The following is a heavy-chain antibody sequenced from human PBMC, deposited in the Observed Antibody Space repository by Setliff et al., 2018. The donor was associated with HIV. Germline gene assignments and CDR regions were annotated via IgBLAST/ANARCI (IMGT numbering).Heavy chain of an antibody. CDR3: ARRTYSHGPYWYFDL. D-gene: IGHD5-18*01. CDR1: GGSFSDYH. J-gene: IGHJ2*01. Sequence: KPSETLSLTCAVYGGSFSDYHWSWIRQAPRKRLEWIGEVYDSGSTNYNPSLKSRVTVTVDTSKNQFSLRLNSVTAADTGVYYCARRTYSHGPYWYFDLWGRGTLVTVS. CDR2: VYDSGST. V-gene: IGHV4-34*01.